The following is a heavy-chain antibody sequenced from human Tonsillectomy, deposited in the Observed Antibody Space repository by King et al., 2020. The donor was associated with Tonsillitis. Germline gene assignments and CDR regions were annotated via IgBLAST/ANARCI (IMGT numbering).Heavy chain of an antibody. CDR2: ISGSGDST. V-gene: IGHV3-23*04. J-gene: IGHJ6*03. Sequence: LVESGGGLVQPGGSLRLSCAASGFTFRRYAMSWVRQVPGKGLEWVSVISGSGDSTDYADSVKGRFTVSRDNSKSTVFLQMNSLRAEDTAVYYCAKDGAGRDYFFYYMDVWCKGTTVTVSS. D-gene: IGHD3-10*01. CDR3: AKDGAGRDYFFYYMDV. CDR1: GFTFRRYA.